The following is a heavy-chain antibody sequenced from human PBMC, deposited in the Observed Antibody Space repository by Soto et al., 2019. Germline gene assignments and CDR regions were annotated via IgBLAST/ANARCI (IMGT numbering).Heavy chain of an antibody. J-gene: IGHJ5*02. CDR2: TLYSGRT. CDR1: GASISSGW. D-gene: IGHD3-10*01. CDR3: SSRVTDAPT. Sequence: QVQLQESGPGLVKPSGTLSLTCAVSGASISSGWWTWVRQPPGKGLEWIGETLYSGRTNYNSSLKSRVTISIDKSKKQFSLSLSSVTAAATAVYYCSSRVTDAPTWGQGTLVTVSS. V-gene: IGHV4-4*02.